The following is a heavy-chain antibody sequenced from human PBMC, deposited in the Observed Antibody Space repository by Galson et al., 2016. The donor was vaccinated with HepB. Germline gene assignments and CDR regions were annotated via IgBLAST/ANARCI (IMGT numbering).Heavy chain of an antibody. V-gene: IGHV3-48*02. D-gene: IGHD4-17*01. CDR1: GFTFRSYS. CDR2: ISGGSTSI. Sequence: SLRLSCAASGFTFRSYSMNWVRQAPGKGLEWVAYISGGSTSIIYAESVKGRYTISSDNAKNSLYLQMNSLRDEDTAVYYCARDKTYADYDGLFDYWGQGTLVTVSS. J-gene: IGHJ4*02. CDR3: ARDKTYADYDGLFDY.